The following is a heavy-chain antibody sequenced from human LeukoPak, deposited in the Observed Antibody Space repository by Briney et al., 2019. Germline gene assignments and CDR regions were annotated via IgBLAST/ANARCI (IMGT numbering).Heavy chain of an antibody. Sequence: SVTVSCKASGGTFSSYAISWVRQAPGQGLEWMGGIIPIFGTANYAQKLQGRVTITTDESTSTAYMELSSLRSEDTAVYYCARTGIAAAGTFDYWGQGTLVTVSS. D-gene: IGHD6-13*01. CDR3: ARTGIAAAGTFDY. CDR1: GGTFSSYA. J-gene: IGHJ4*02. CDR2: IIPIFGTA. V-gene: IGHV1-69*05.